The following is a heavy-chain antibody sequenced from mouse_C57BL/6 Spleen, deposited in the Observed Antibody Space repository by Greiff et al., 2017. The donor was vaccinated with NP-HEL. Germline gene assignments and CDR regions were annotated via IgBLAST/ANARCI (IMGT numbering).Heavy chain of an antibody. Sequence: QVQLQQSGAELVMPGASVKLSCKASGYTFTSYWMHWVKQRPGQGLEWIGEIDPSDSYTNYNQKFKGKSTLTVDKSSSTAYMQLSSLTSEDSAVYYCAIYYYGSSPFAYWGQGTLVTVSA. CDR3: AIYYYGSSPFAY. CDR1: GYTFTSYW. J-gene: IGHJ3*01. CDR2: IDPSDSYT. V-gene: IGHV1-69*01. D-gene: IGHD1-1*01.